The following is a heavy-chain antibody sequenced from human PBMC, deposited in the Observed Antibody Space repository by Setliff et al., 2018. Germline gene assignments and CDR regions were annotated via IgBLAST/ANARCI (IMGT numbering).Heavy chain of an antibody. D-gene: IGHD3-3*01. Sequence: SETLSLTCTVSGGSVNSGYDNWNWLRQPAGKGLEWIGYIYYSGNTNYNPSLKSRVTISLDTSKNQFSLNLSSLTAADTAVYYCARVSGFQYMDVWGKGTTVTVSS. CDR2: IYYSGNT. V-gene: IGHV4-61*10. J-gene: IGHJ6*03. CDR1: GGSVNSGYDN. CDR3: ARVSGFQYMDV.